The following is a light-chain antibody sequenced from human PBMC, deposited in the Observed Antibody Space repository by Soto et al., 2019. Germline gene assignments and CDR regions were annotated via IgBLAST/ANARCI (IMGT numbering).Light chain of an antibody. Sequence: EIVMTQSPATLSLSPGERATLSCRASQSVCSNLAWYQQKPGQAPRLLIYGASTRATGIPARFSGSGSGTEFTLTISSLQSEDFAVYYCQQYNNWPPWTFGQGTKVEIK. CDR2: GAS. CDR1: QSVCSN. V-gene: IGKV3-15*01. J-gene: IGKJ1*01. CDR3: QQYNNWPPWT.